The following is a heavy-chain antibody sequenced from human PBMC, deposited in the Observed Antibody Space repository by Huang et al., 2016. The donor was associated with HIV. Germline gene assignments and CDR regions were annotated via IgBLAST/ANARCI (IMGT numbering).Heavy chain of an antibody. Sequence: QVQLVQSRAEVKKPGASVKVSCKVSEYTLTELAIHWVRQPPGKGLEWMGGFDPEIGETIYAHKFQGRVTMTEDTSTETAFMELSGLRPEDTAVYYCATGFDVFFDFWGQGTLVTVSS. CDR1: EYTLTELA. CDR3: ATGFDVFFDF. V-gene: IGHV1-24*01. J-gene: IGHJ4*02. CDR2: FDPEIGET. D-gene: IGHD3-9*01.